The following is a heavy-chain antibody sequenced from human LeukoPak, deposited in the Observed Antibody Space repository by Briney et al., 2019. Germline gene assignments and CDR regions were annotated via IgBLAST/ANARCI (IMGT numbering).Heavy chain of an antibody. CDR3: AREEAGTYGFQY. J-gene: IGHJ4*02. CDR2: AYYRSQWYN. Sequence: SQTLSLTCAIFGDSVSSNGGAWNWIRQSPSRGLEWLGRAYYRSQWYNDYAFSVKGRIAINADTSKNHFSLQLNSVTPEDTAVYYCAREEAGTYGFQYWGQGTLVTVSS. D-gene: IGHD3-10*01. CDR1: GDSVSSNGGA. V-gene: IGHV6-1*01.